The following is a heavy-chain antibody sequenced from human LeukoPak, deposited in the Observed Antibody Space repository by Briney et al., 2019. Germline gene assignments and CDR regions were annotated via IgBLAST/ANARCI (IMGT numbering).Heavy chain of an antibody. Sequence: SGTLSLTRPVSGGSISSYYWSWIRQPAGKGLGWIGRIYTSGSTNYNPSLKRRVTMSVDTSKNQFSLKLSSVTAADTAVYYCARDWRSSTNRDGFSYFDYWGQGTLVTVSS. D-gene: IGHD2-2*01. J-gene: IGHJ4*02. CDR2: IYTSGST. V-gene: IGHV4-4*07. CDR3: ARDWRSSTNRDGFSYFDY. CDR1: GGSISSYY.